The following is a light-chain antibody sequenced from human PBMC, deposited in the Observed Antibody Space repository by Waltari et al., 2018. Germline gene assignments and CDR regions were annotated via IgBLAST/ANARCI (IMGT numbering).Light chain of an antibody. CDR3: QQRASWPNT. CDR1: QSVSNY. CDR2: GTY. V-gene: IGKV3-11*01. Sequence: EIVLTQSPATLSLSPGEGATLSCRASQSVSNYLAWYQQKPGQAPRLLIYGTYNRATGIPARFSVSGSGTDFTLTISSLEPEDFAVYYCQQRASWPNTFGQGTKLEIK. J-gene: IGKJ2*01.